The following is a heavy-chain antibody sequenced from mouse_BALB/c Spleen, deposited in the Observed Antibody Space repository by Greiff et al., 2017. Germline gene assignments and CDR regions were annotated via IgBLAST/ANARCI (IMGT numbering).Heavy chain of an antibody. Sequence: EVQRVESGGGLVQPGGSLKLSCAASGFTFSSYGMSWVRQTPDKRLELVATINSNGGSTYYPDSVKGRFTISRDNAKNTLYLQMSSLKSEDTAMYYCARLYYRYDGFDYWGQDTTLTVSS. CDR3: ARLYYRYDGFDY. V-gene: IGHV5-6-3*01. CDR1: GFTFSSYG. CDR2: INSNGGST. J-gene: IGHJ2*01. D-gene: IGHD2-14*01.